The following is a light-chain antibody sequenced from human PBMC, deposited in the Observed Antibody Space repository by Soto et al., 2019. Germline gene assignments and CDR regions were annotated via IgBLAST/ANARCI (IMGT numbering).Light chain of an antibody. CDR2: DVS. CDR3: SSYTSSSTLVV. Sequence: QSALTQPASVSGSPGQSITISCTGTSSDVVGYNYVSWYQQHPGKAPKLMIYDVSNRPSGVSNRFSGSKSGNTASLTISGLPAEDEADYYCSSYTSSSTLVVFGGGTKLTVL. CDR1: SSDVVGYNY. J-gene: IGLJ2*01. V-gene: IGLV2-14*01.